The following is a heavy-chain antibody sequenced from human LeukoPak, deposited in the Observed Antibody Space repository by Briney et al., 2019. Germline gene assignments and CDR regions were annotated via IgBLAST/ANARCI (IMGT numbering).Heavy chain of an antibody. Sequence: SETLSLTCTVSGGSISSGSYYWSWIRQPAGKGLEWIGRIYTSGSTNYNPSLKSRVTISVDTSKNQFSLKLSSVTAADTAVYYCARVAGSSGWSHYYYYMDVWGKGTTVTISS. V-gene: IGHV4-61*02. J-gene: IGHJ6*03. CDR2: IYTSGST. CDR1: GGSISSGSYY. D-gene: IGHD6-19*01. CDR3: ARVAGSSGWSHYYYYMDV.